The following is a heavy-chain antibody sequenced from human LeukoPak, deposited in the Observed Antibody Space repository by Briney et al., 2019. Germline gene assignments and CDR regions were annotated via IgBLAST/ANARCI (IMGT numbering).Heavy chain of an antibody. CDR2: ISPSGDRT. CDR3: ARGLIAAAGH. CDR1: GFTFSSYA. Sequence: QSGGSLRLSCAASGFTFSSYAMSWVHQAPGKGLEWVSFISPSGDRTSNADSVEGRFTISRDNTRNTLYLQMNSLRSEDTAVYYCARGLIAAAGHWGQGTLVTVSS. J-gene: IGHJ4*02. V-gene: IGHV3-23*01. D-gene: IGHD6-13*01.